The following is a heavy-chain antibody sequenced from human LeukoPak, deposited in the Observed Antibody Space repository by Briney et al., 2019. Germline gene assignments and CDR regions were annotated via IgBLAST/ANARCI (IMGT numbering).Heavy chain of an antibody. CDR3: ARHKSLTVRGKGFYYMDV. CDR1: GGPFSGYY. J-gene: IGHJ6*03. D-gene: IGHD3-10*01. V-gene: IGHV4-34*01. CDR2: INHSGST. Sequence: PSGTLSLTCAVYGGPFSGYYWSWIRQPPGKGLEWIGEINHSGSTNYNPSLKSRVTISVDTSKNQFSLKLSSVTAADTAVYYCARHKSLTVRGKGFYYMDVWGKGTTVTISS.